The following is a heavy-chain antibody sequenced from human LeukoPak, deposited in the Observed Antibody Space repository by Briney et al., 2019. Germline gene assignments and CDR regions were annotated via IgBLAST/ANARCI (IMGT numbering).Heavy chain of an antibody. CDR3: AKDPNYYGSGSYFLYYYGMDV. D-gene: IGHD3-10*01. Sequence: GSLRLSCAASGFTFSSYAMSWVRQAPGKGLEWVSAISGSGGSTYYADSVKGRFTISRDNSKNTLYLQMNSLRAEDTAVYYCAKDPNYYGSGSYFLYYYGMDVWGQGTTVTVSS. CDR1: GFTFSSYA. J-gene: IGHJ6*02. V-gene: IGHV3-23*01. CDR2: ISGSGGST.